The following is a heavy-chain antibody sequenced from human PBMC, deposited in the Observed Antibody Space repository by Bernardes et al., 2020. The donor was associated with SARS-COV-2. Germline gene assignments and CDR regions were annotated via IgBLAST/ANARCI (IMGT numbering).Heavy chain of an antibody. Sequence: SESLSLTCAVYGGSFSGYYWSWVRQPPGKGLEWIGEINHSGNTNYNPSLKSRVTISVDTSKNQFSLKLTAVTAADTAVYYWARDRGSYGMDAWGQGTTVTVSS. J-gene: IGHJ6*02. CDR1: GGSFSGYY. D-gene: IGHD1-26*01. V-gene: IGHV4-34*01. CDR2: INHSGNT. CDR3: ARDRGSYGMDA.